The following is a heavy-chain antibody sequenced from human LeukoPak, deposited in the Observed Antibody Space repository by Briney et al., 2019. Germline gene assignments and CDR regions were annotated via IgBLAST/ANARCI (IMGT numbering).Heavy chain of an antibody. V-gene: IGHV4-4*09. CDR1: GGSINGYS. CDR2: MFDRGSP. J-gene: IGHJ2*01. D-gene: IGHD5-18*01. CDR3: ARRIQLWSYWHFDL. Sequence: PSETLSLTCSVSGGSINGYSWGWVRQPPGKGLECIGYMFDRGSPNHHPSLQNRVTTSVDTSKNEFSLRLTSVTAADTAVYYCARRIQLWSYWHFDLWGCGTLVTVSS.